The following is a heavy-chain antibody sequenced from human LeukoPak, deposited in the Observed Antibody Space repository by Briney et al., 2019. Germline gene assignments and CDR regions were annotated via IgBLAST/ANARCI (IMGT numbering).Heavy chain of an antibody. D-gene: IGHD5-18*01. J-gene: IGHJ6*01. CDR3: ARDSGLYRYGYYGMDV. Sequence: DSVKGRYTISRDNAKNSLYLQMNSLRAEDTAVYYCARDSGLYRYGYYGMDVWGQGTTVTVSS. V-gene: IGHV3-7*01.